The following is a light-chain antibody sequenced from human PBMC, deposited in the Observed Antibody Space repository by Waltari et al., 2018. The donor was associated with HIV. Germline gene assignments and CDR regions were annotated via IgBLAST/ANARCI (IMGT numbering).Light chain of an antibody. CDR1: QSISSN. V-gene: IGKV3-15*01. J-gene: IGKJ4*01. Sequence: EIVMTQSPATLSVFPGESATLSCRASQSISSNLAWYQHKPCQAPRPLIYGASTRATGIPARFTGSGSGTDFTLTISSLQSEDFAVYYCQQYADWPPLTFGGGTKVEIK. CDR2: GAS. CDR3: QQYADWPPLT.